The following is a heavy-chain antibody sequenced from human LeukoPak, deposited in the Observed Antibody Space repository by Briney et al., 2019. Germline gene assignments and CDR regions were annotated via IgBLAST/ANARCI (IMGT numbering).Heavy chain of an antibody. CDR2: INWNGGST. D-gene: IGHD3-10*01. CDR1: GFTFDDYG. J-gene: IGHJ4*02. V-gene: IGHV3-20*04. CDR3: AKNPGYGSGSSFRLDY. Sequence: GGSLRLSCAASGFTFDDYGMSWVRQAPGKGLEWVSGINWNGGSTGYADSVKGRFTISRDNAKNSLYLQMNSLRAEDTAVYYCAKNPGYGSGSSFRLDYWGQGALVTVSS.